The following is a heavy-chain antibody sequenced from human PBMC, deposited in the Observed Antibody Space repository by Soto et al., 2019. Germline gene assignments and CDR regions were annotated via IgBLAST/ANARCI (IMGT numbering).Heavy chain of an antibody. Sequence: GGSLRLSCAASGFTFSSYGMHWVRQAPGKGLEWVAVISYDGSDKYYADSVKGRFTMSSDNSKNALYLQMNSLRAEDTAVYYCAKDTRVTYCSGGSCNYFYYMDVWGKGTTVTVSS. CDR2: ISYDGSDK. D-gene: IGHD2-15*01. V-gene: IGHV3-30*18. CDR3: AKDTRVTYCSGGSCNYFYYMDV. CDR1: GFTFSSYG. J-gene: IGHJ6*03.